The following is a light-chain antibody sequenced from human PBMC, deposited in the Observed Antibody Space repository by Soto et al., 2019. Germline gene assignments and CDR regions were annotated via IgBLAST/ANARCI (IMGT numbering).Light chain of an antibody. Sequence: QSVLTQPPSVSAAPGQKVTISCSGSSSNIGNNYVSWYQQLPGTAPKLLIYESDKRPSGIPDRFSGSKSGTSATLGITGLQTGDEADYYCGTYDSSLTAGMFGGGTKVTVL. CDR2: ESD. V-gene: IGLV1-51*02. CDR1: SSNIGNNY. CDR3: GTYDSSLTAGM. J-gene: IGLJ3*02.